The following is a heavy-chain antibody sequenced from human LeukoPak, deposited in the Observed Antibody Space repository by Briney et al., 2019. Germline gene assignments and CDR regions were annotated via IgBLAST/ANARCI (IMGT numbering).Heavy chain of an antibody. D-gene: IGHD4/OR15-4a*01. Sequence: GGSLRLSCTVSGFTVSSNSMSWVRQAPGKGLEWVSFIYSDNTHYSDSVKGRFTISRDNSKNTLYLQMNSLRARDTAVYYCARRAGAYSHPYDYWGQGTLVTVSS. J-gene: IGHJ4*02. CDR3: ARRAGAYSHPYDY. V-gene: IGHV3-53*01. CDR1: GFTVSSNS. CDR2: IYSDNT.